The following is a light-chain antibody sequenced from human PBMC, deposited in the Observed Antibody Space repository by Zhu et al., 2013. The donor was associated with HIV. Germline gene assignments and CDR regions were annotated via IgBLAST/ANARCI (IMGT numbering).Light chain of an antibody. Sequence: QTVVTQSPSASASLGASVKLTCTLSSGHSSYAIAWHQQQPEKGPRYLMKLNSDGSHSKGDGIPDRFSGSSSGAERYLTISSLQSEDEADYYCQTWGTGIRFGGGTKLTVL. CDR2: LNSDGSH. CDR3: QTWGTGIR. J-gene: IGLJ2*01. V-gene: IGLV4-69*01. CDR1: SGHSSYA.